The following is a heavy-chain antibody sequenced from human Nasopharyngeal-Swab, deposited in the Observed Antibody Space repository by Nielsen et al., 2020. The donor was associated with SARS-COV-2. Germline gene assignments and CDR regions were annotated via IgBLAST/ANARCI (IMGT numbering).Heavy chain of an antibody. CDR3: ARGLNGGH. J-gene: IGHJ4*02. CDR2: INHSGST. V-gene: IGHV4-34*01. D-gene: IGHD3-16*01. Sequence: LRLSCAVYGGSFSGYYWSWIRQPPGKGLEWIGEINHSGSTNYNPSLKSRVTISVDTSKNQFSLKLSSVTAADTAVYYCARGLNGGHWGQGTLVTVSS. CDR1: GGSFSGYY.